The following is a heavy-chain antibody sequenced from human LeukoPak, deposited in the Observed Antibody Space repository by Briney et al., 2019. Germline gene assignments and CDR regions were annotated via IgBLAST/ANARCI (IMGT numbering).Heavy chain of an antibody. CDR2: IIPIFGTA. Sequence: SVKVSCKASGYTFTSYGISWVRQAPGQGLEWMGGIIPIFGTANYAQKFQGRVTITADESTSTAYMELSSLRSEDTAVYYCASKIPDDFWSGYYANWGQGTLVTVSS. D-gene: IGHD3-3*01. CDR3: ASKIPDDFWSGYYAN. V-gene: IGHV1-69*13. J-gene: IGHJ4*02. CDR1: GYTFTSYG.